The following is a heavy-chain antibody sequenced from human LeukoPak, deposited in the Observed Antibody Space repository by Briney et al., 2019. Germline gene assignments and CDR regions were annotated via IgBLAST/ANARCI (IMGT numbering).Heavy chain of an antibody. V-gene: IGHV1-2*02. CDR1: GYTFTGYY. Sequence: GASVKVSCKASGYTFTGYYMHWVRQAPGQGLEWMGWINPNSGGTNYAQKFQGRVTMTRDTSISTAYMELSRLRSDDTAVYYCARGPDDYILAFSVWGQGTMVTVSS. CDR3: ARGPDDYILAFSV. D-gene: IGHD4-11*01. CDR2: INPNSGGT. J-gene: IGHJ3*01.